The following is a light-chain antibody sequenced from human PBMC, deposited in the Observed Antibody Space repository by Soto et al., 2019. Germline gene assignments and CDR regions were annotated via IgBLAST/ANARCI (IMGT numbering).Light chain of an antibody. Sequence: EIVMTQSPATLSMSPGERATLSCWASQTISSSLAWYQQKPGQAPRLLIYGASTRAAGVPVRFSGSGSGTEFTLTINRLEPEDFAVYYCQQYGSSPLFAFGPGTEVDLK. CDR2: GAS. CDR3: QQYGSSPLFA. V-gene: IGKV3-20*01. J-gene: IGKJ3*01. CDR1: QTISSS.